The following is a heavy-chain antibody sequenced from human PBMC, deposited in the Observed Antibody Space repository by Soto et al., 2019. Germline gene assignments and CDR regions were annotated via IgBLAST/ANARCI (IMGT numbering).Heavy chain of an antibody. J-gene: IGHJ4*02. Sequence: SETLSLTCTVSGGSVSSGSYYWSWIRQPPGKGLEWIGYIYYSGSTNYNPSLKSRVTISVDTSKNQFSLKLSSVTAADTAVYYCAREVAGDTAILLDYWGQGTLVTVSS. V-gene: IGHV4-61*01. D-gene: IGHD5-18*01. CDR2: IYYSGST. CDR3: AREVAGDTAILLDY. CDR1: GGSVSSGSYY.